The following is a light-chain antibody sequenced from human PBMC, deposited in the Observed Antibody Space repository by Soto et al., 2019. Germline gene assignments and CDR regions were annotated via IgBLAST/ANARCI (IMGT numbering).Light chain of an antibody. CDR1: SSDVGGYNY. J-gene: IGLJ1*01. V-gene: IGLV2-14*01. CDR2: EVS. Sequence: QSVLTQPASVSGSPGQSITISCTGTSSDVGGYNYVSWYQQHPGKAPKLMIYEVSNRPSGVSNRFSGSKSGNTASLTIFGLQAEDEADYYCNSYTSSSTLDVFGTGTKVTVL. CDR3: NSYTSSSTLDV.